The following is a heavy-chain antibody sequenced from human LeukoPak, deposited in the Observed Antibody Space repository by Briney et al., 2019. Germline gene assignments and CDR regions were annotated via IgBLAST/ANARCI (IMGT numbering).Heavy chain of an antibody. V-gene: IGHV3-49*04. CDR1: GFTFGDYA. Sequence: GGSLRLSCTASGFTFGDYAMSWVRQAPGKGLEWVGFIRSKAYGGTTEYAASVKGRFTNSRDDSKSIAYLQMNSLKTEDTAVYYCTRTHPLRFLDYWGQGTLVTVSS. CDR3: TRTHPLRFLDY. D-gene: IGHD3-3*01. CDR2: IRSKAYGGTT. J-gene: IGHJ4*02.